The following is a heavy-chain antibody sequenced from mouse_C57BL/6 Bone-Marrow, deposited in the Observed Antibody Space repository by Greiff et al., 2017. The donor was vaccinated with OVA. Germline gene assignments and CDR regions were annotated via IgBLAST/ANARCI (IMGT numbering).Heavy chain of an antibody. V-gene: IGHV5-9*01. CDR1: GFTFSSYT. J-gene: IGHJ1*03. D-gene: IGHD1-1*01. CDR3: ARLGSSYVDWYFDV. CDR2: ISGGGGNT. Sequence: DVKLVESGGGLVKPGGSLKLSCAASGFTFSSYTMSWVRQTPEKRLEWVATISGGGGNTYYPDSVKGRFTISRDNAKNTLYLQMSSLRSEDTALYYCARLGSSYVDWYFDVWGTGTTVTVSS.